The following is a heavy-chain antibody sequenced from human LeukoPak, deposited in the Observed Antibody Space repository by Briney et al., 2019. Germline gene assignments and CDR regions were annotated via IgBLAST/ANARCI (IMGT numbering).Heavy chain of an antibody. J-gene: IGHJ4*02. Sequence: PGGSLRLSCAASGFTFSDYYMSWIRQAPGRGLEWVSYISSSSSYTNYADSVKGRFTISRDNAKNSLYLQMHSLRAEDTAVYYCARESRKAYYDILTGYFDYWGQGTLVTVSS. CDR2: ISSSSSYT. CDR3: ARESRKAYYDILTGYFDY. CDR1: GFTFSDYY. V-gene: IGHV3-11*05. D-gene: IGHD3-9*01.